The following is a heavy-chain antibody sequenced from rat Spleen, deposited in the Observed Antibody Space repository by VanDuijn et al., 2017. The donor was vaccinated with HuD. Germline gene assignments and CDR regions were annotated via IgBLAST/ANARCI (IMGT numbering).Heavy chain of an antibody. J-gene: IGHJ1*01. CDR3: ATAKIATSTGGFDF. CDR1: GFTFNNYW. CDR2: ISPSAAYT. Sequence: EVQLVESGGGLVQPGRSLKLSCVASGFTFNNYWMSWTRQAPTKGLEWVASISPSAAYTYYRDSVKGRFTLSRDNAKSTLYLQMDSLRSEDTATYFCATAKIATSTGGFDFWGPGTMVTVSS. D-gene: IGHD1-2*01. V-gene: IGHV5-19*01.